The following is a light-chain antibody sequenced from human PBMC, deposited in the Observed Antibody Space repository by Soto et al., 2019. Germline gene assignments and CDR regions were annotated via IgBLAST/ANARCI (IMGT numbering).Light chain of an antibody. CDR1: QSISSW. CDR2: KAS. Sequence: DIQMTPSPSTLSASVGGRVTITCRASQSISSWLAWYQQKPGKAPKLLIYKASSLESGVPSGFSGSGSGTEFTLTIISLQPDDFATYYCQQYNSYPYTFGQGTKVDIK. V-gene: IGKV1-5*03. J-gene: IGKJ2*01. CDR3: QQYNSYPYT.